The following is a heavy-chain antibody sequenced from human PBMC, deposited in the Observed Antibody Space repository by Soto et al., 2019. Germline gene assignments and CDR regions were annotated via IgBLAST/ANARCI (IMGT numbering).Heavy chain of an antibody. J-gene: IGHJ5*02. Sequence: SETLSLTCFVSGYSITAGGYYWSWIRHHPGKGLKWIGSFYSSGSIIYNPSLRSRVSISGDTSSNQFSMSLTSVTAADTARYYCARMYSSGSGWFHPWGQGTLVTVSS. CDR1: GYSITAGGYY. CDR2: FYSSGSI. D-gene: IGHD6-19*01. CDR3: ARMYSSGSGWFHP. V-gene: IGHV4-31*03.